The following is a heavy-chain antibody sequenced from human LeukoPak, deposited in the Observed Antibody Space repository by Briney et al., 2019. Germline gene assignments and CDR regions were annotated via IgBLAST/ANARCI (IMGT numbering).Heavy chain of an antibody. Sequence: SETLSLTCAVYGGSFSGYYWNWIRQPPGKGLEWIGEINHSGSTNYNPSLKSRVTISVDTSKNQFSLKLSSVTAAGTAVYYCAVKTTAVAGTGYWGQGTLVTVSS. CDR3: AVKTTAVAGTGY. D-gene: IGHD6-19*01. V-gene: IGHV4-34*01. CDR2: INHSGST. J-gene: IGHJ4*02. CDR1: GGSFSGYY.